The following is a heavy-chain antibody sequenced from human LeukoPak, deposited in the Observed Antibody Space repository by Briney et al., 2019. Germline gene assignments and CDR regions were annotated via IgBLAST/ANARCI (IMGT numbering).Heavy chain of an antibody. V-gene: IGHV3-33*01. J-gene: IGHJ5*02. CDR3: ARDGSPVTTDWFDP. CDR2: IWYDGSNK. Sequence: GGSLRLSCAASGFTFSSYGMHWVRQAPGKGLEWVAVIWYDGSNKYYADSVKGRFTISRDNSKNTLYLQMNSLRAEDTAVYYCARDGSPVTTDWFDPWGQGTLVTVSS. CDR1: GFTFSSYG. D-gene: IGHD4-17*01.